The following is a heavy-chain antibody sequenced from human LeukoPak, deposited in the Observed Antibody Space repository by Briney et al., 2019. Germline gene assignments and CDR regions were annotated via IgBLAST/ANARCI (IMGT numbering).Heavy chain of an antibody. CDR2: INHGGST. Sequence: SETLSLTCAVYGGSFSGYYWSWIRQPPGKGLEWIGEINHGGSTNYNPSLKSRVTISVDTSKNQFSLKLSSVTAADTAVYYCARHKRWRGWLQSEQPPDYWGQGTLVTVSS. J-gene: IGHJ4*02. D-gene: IGHD5-24*01. V-gene: IGHV4-34*01. CDR3: ARHKRWRGWLQSEQPPDY. CDR1: GGSFSGYY.